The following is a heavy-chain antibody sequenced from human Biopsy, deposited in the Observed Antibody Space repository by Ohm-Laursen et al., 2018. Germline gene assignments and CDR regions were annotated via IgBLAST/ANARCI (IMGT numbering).Heavy chain of an antibody. CDR1: GETFTNSA. J-gene: IGHJ6*02. CDR3: ASQTPRNPDILTGAYHYDMAV. V-gene: IGHV1-69*13. CDR2: IIPFFRSA. D-gene: IGHD3-9*01. Sequence: SVKVSCKASGETFTNSAIGWVRQAPGQGLEWMGGIIPFFRSAKYAQTFEGRLTITADESTATAYMELSSLRSDDTAVYFCASQTPRNPDILTGAYHYDMAVWGQGTKVTVSS.